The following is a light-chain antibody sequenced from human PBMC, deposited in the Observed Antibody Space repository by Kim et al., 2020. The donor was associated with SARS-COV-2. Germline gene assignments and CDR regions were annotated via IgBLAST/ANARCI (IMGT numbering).Light chain of an antibody. J-gene: IGKJ1*01. CDR2: KSS. V-gene: IGKV1-5*03. CDR1: QSISSW. CDR3: QQYSDYFWT. Sequence: ASVGDRVTITCRASQSISSWLAWYQQKAGKAPKLLMYKSSRLESGVPSRFSGSGSGTEFTLTIDSLQPDDFATYYCQQYSDYFWTFGQGTKVDIK.